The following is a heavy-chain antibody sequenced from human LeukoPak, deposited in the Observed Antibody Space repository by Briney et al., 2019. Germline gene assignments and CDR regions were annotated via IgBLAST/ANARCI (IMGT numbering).Heavy chain of an antibody. Sequence: PSQTLSLTCTVSGGSISSGSYYWSWIRQPAGKGLEWIGRIYTSGSTNYNPSLKSRVTISVDTSKNQFSLKLSSVTAADTAVYYCARVAVVNPTAYDFWSGYYAGFDLWGQGTLVTVSS. CDR1: GGSISSGSYY. CDR3: ARVAVVNPTAYDFWSGYYAGFDL. CDR2: IYTSGST. V-gene: IGHV4-61*02. J-gene: IGHJ5*02. D-gene: IGHD3-3*01.